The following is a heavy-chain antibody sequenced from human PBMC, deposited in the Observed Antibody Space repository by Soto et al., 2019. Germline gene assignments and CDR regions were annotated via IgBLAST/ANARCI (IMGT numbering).Heavy chain of an antibody. CDR1: GFSFTSYG. CDR2: VWSNGINN. CDR3: VRERAPFDACDI. J-gene: IGHJ3*02. V-gene: IGHV3-33*01. Sequence: QVQLLDSGGGVVQPGTSLRLSCAASGFSFTSYGMHWVRQAPGKGLEWVAVVWSNGINNYYADSVRGRFTISRDNSRNRLYLQMNSLKAEDTAVYYCVRERAPFDACDIWGQGTMVTVYS.